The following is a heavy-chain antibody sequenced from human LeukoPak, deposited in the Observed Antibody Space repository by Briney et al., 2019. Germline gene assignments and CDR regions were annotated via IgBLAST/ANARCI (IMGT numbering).Heavy chain of an antibody. CDR2: ITGGAENT. D-gene: IGHD1-26*01. CDR1: GFTFSGHA. V-gene: IGHV3-23*01. Sequence: TGGSLRLSCAASGFTFSGHAMSWVRQAPGKGLNWLSTITGGAENTYYAGSVKGRFTISRDNSKNTVYLQMDSLRVEDTAVYYCAKVLSGSQDYWGQGTLVAV. J-gene: IGHJ4*02. CDR3: AKVLSGSQDY.